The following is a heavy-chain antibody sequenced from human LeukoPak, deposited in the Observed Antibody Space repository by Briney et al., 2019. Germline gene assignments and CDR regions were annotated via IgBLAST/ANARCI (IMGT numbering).Heavy chain of an antibody. D-gene: IGHD3-9*01. CDR1: GYTFTSYG. CDR2: ISAYNGNT. Sequence: GASVTVSCKASGYTFTSYGISWVRQAPGQGLEWMGWISAYNGNTNYAQKLQGRVTMTTDTSTSTAYMELRSLRSDDTAVYYCARGDILTGYKPYYFDYWGQGTLVTVSS. CDR3: ARGDILTGYKPYYFDY. V-gene: IGHV1-18*01. J-gene: IGHJ4*02.